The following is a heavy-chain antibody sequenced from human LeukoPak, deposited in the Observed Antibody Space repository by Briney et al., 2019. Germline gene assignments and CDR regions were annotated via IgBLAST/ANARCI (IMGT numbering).Heavy chain of an antibody. CDR3: ARDSVGFPFDY. CDR2: IYYSGST. D-gene: IGHD2-15*01. V-gene: IGHV4-61*01. J-gene: IGHJ4*02. Sequence: SETLSLTCTVSGVSVSSGSYYWSWIRQPPGKGLEWIGYIYYSGSTNYNPSLKSRVTISVDTSKNQFSLKLSSVTAADTAVYYCARDSVGFPFDYWGQGTLVTVSS. CDR1: GVSVSSGSYY.